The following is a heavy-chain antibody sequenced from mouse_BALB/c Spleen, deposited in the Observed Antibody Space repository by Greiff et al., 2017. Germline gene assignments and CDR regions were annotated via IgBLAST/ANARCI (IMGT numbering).Heavy chain of an antibody. CDR2: IWAGGST. J-gene: IGHJ4*01. CDR1: GFSLTSYG. Sequence: VKLMESGPGLVAPSQSLSITCTVSGFSLTSYGVHWVRQPPGKGLEWLGVIWAGGSTNYNSALMSRLSISKDNSKSQVFLKMNSLQTDDTAMYYCARDDDYGAMDYWGQGTSVTVSS. CDR3: ARDDDYGAMDY. V-gene: IGHV2-9*02. D-gene: IGHD2-4*01.